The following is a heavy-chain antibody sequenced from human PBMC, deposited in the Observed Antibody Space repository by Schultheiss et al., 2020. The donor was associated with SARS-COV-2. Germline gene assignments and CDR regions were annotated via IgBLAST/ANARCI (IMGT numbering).Heavy chain of an antibody. D-gene: IGHD3-22*01. Sequence: SETLSLTCAVSGGSISSSNWWSWVRQPPGKGLEWIGEIYHSGSTNYNPSLKSRVTISVDKSKNQFSLKLSSVTAADTAVYYCARDNYYDSSGYGGYYYYGMDVWGQGTTVTVSS. CDR2: IYHSGST. CDR1: GGSISSSNW. V-gene: IGHV4-4*02. J-gene: IGHJ6*02. CDR3: ARDNYYDSSGYGGYYYYGMDV.